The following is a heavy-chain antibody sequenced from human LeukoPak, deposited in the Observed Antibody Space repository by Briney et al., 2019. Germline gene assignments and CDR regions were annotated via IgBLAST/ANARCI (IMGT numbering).Heavy chain of an antibody. CDR3: ARVNYYDSSGYYGAFDI. V-gene: IGHV1-46*01. D-gene: IGHD3-22*01. CDR1: GYTFTGYY. J-gene: IGHJ3*02. CDR2: INPSGGST. Sequence: ASVKVSCKASGYTFTGYYMHWVRQAPGQGLEWMGWINPSGGSTSYAQKFQGRVTMTRDMSTSTVYMELSSLRSEDTAVYYCARVNYYDSSGYYGAFDIWGQGTMVTVSS.